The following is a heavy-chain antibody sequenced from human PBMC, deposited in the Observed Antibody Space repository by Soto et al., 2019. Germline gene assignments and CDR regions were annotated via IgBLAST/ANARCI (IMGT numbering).Heavy chain of an antibody. CDR3: ASDLKTTVNPARFDP. Sequence: SETLSLTCAVSGYSISSRYYWGGSRHPPGKGLEWIGSIYNRGSTYYNPSLKSRVTISVDTAKNQFSLKLSSVTAADTAVYYCASDLKTTVNPARFDPWGQGTLVTVSS. J-gene: IGHJ5*02. D-gene: IGHD4-17*01. CDR1: GYSISSRYY. CDR2: IYNRGST. V-gene: IGHV4-38-2*01.